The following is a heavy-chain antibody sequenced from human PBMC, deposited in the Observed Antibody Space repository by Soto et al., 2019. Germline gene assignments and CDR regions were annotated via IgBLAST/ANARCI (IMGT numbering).Heavy chain of an antibody. J-gene: IGHJ4*02. Sequence: GSIRISCASSGLTFNSSAMSLVRKATGKGLEWVSTISGSGGNTYYADSVKGRFTISRDNSKNTLYLQMNSLRAEDTAVYYCANGYGWDYLGQGTLV. CDR3: ANGYGWDY. V-gene: IGHV3-23*01. CDR2: ISGSGGNT. CDR1: GLTFNSSA. D-gene: IGHD5-12*01.